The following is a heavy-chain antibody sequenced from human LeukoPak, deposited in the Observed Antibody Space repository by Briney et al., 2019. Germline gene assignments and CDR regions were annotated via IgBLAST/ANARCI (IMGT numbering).Heavy chain of an antibody. Sequence: SVTVSFTASGGTFSSYAISWVRQAPGQGLEWVGGIIPIFGTANYAQKFQGRVTITTDESTSTAYMELSSLRSEDTAVYYCARNGMVRGVITKYYYYYYMDVWGKGTTVTVSS. CDR3: ARNGMVRGVITKYYYYYYMDV. J-gene: IGHJ6*03. CDR2: IIPIFGTA. D-gene: IGHD3-10*01. CDR1: GGTFSSYA. V-gene: IGHV1-69*05.